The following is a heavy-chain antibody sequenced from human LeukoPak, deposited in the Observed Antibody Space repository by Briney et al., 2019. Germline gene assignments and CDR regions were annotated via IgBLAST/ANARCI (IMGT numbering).Heavy chain of an antibody. D-gene: IGHD6-19*01. J-gene: IGHJ4*02. CDR1: GGTFSSYA. V-gene: IGHV1-18*01. Sequence: ASVKVSCKASGGTFSSYAISWVRQAPGQGLEWMGWISAYNSNTNYAQKFQGRVTMTTDTSTSTAYMELRSLRSDDTAVYYCARDPPYSSGWYETDYWGQGTLVTVSS. CDR3: ARDPPYSSGWYETDY. CDR2: ISAYNSNT.